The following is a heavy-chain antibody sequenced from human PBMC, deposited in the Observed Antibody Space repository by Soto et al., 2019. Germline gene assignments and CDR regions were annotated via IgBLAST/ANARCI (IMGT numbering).Heavy chain of an antibody. CDR3: ASSVTTPFDF. D-gene: IGHD4-17*01. CDR2: ISGSGGGT. Sequence: PGGSLRLSCAASGFTFSNYDMSWVRQAPGKGLEWVSTISGSGGGTYYADSVKGRFTISRDDSKSTAYLQMDSLKTEDTAVYYCASSVTTPFDFWGLGTLVTVSS. J-gene: IGHJ4*02. V-gene: IGHV3-23*01. CDR1: GFTFSNYD.